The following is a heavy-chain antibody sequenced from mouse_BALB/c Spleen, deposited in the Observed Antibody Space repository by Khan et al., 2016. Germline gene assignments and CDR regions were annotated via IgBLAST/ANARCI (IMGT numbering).Heavy chain of an antibody. CDR3: TRYDGYYVGY. CDR2: ISYSGDT. CDR1: ADSITSGY. Sequence: EVQLQESGPSLVKPSQPLSLTCSVTADSITSGYWNWIRKFPGNKLEYMGYISYSGDTYYNPSLKSRISITRDTYTNQYYLQLNSVTTEDTATYFCTRYDGYYVGYWGQGTTLTVSS. V-gene: IGHV3-8*02. J-gene: IGHJ2*01. D-gene: IGHD1-1*01.